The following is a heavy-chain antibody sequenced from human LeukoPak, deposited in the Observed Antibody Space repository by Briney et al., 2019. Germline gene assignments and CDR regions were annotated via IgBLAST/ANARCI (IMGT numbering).Heavy chain of an antibody. CDR2: IGRSGVDT. Sequence: GGSLRLSCAASGFTFSNYAMSWFRQAPGKGLEWVSTIGRSGVDTYYADSVKGRFTISKDSSKNTLQMNSLRAEDTAVYYCVRHSGGVYGSSDSWDQGTLVTVSS. D-gene: IGHD1-1*01. J-gene: IGHJ4*02. CDR1: GFTFSNYA. CDR3: VRHSGGVYGSSDS. V-gene: IGHV3-23*01.